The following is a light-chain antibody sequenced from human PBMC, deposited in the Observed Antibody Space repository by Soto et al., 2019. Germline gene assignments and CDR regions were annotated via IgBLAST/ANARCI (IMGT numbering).Light chain of an antibody. CDR3: CSYAGSYSYV. Sequence: QSALTQPPSVSGAPGQRVTISCSGSSSNIGAGYDAHWYQQHPSKAPKLMIYDVTKRPSGVPDRFSGSKSGNTASLTISGLQAEDEADYYCCSYAGSYSYVFGTGTKVTVL. CDR1: SSNIGAGYD. CDR2: DVT. J-gene: IGLJ1*01. V-gene: IGLV2-11*01.